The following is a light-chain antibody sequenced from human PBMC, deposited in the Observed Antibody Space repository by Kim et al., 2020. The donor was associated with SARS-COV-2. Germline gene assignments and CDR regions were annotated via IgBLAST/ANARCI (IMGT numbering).Light chain of an antibody. CDR2: GKN. CDR1: SLRSYY. V-gene: IGLV3-19*01. J-gene: IGLJ1*01. CDR3: NSRDSSGNHLGV. Sequence: SELTQDPAVSVALGQTVRITCQGDSLRSYYASWYQQKPGQAPVLVIYGKNNRPSGIPDRFSGSSSGNTASLTITGAQAEDEADYYCNSRDSSGNHLGVFGTGTKVTVL.